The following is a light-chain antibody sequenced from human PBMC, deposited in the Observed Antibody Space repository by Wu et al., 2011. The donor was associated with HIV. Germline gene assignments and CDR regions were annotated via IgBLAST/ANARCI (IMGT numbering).Light chain of an antibody. CDR3: QQYHNWPWT. CDR2: SGS. Sequence: ATLSCRASQSLTDRLAWYQQQPGQAPRLLIYSGSNRAIGVPARFSGSGSGTEFTLTISSVQSEDVAFYYCQQYHNWPWTFGQGTKVEIK. V-gene: IGKV3-15*01. CDR1: QSLTDR. J-gene: IGKJ1*01.